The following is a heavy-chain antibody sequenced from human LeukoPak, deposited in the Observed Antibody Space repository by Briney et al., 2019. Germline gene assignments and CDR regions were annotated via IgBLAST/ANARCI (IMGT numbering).Heavy chain of an antibody. CDR2: INHSGST. J-gene: IGHJ4*02. CDR3: ARQGYSSSWYVRRRVNYFDY. Sequence: PSETLSLTCAVYGGSFSSYYWSWIRQPPGKGLEWIGEINHSGSTNYNPSLKSRVTISVDTSKNQFSLKLSSVTAADTAVYYCARQGYSSSWYVRRRVNYFDYWGQGILVTVSS. V-gene: IGHV4-34*01. CDR1: GGSFSSYY. D-gene: IGHD6-13*01.